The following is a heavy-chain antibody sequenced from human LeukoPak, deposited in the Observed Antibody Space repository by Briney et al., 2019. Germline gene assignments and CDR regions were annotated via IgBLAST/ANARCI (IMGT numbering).Heavy chain of an antibody. CDR2: ISSSSSTI. CDR1: GFTFSSYS. V-gene: IGHV3-48*02. CDR3: ARYYGDYGNDAFDI. J-gene: IGHJ3*02. D-gene: IGHD4-17*01. Sequence: PGGSLRLSCAASGFTFSSYSMNWVRQAPGKGLEWVSYISSSSSTIYYADSVKGRFTISRDNAKNSLYLQMNSLRDEDTAVYYCARYYGDYGNDAFDIWGQGTMVTVSS.